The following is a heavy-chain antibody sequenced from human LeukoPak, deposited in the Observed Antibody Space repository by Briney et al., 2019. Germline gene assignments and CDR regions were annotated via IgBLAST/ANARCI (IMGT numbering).Heavy chain of an antibody. CDR2: IYYSGGT. CDR3: ASFIVGARHAFDI. CDR1: GGSISSSRYY. Sequence: SETLSLTCIVSGGSISSSRYYWGWIRQPPGKGLEWIGSIYYSGGTYYNPSLKSRVTISVDTSKNQFSLKLSSVTAADTAVYYCASFIVGARHAFDIWGQGTMVTVSS. V-gene: IGHV4-39*01. D-gene: IGHD1-26*01. J-gene: IGHJ3*02.